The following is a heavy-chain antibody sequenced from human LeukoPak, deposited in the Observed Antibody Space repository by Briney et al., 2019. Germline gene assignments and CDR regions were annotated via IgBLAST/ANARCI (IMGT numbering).Heavy chain of an antibody. CDR2: IYYSGST. Sequence: KPSETLSLTCTVSGDSISSYYWSWIRQPPGKGLEWIGYIYYSGSTNYNPSLKSRVTISVDTSKNQFSLKLSSVTAADTAVYYCARGYYDLWSGYRSVFDYWGQGTLVTVSS. CDR3: ARGYYDLWSGYRSVFDY. V-gene: IGHV4-59*01. J-gene: IGHJ4*02. D-gene: IGHD3-3*01. CDR1: GDSISSYY.